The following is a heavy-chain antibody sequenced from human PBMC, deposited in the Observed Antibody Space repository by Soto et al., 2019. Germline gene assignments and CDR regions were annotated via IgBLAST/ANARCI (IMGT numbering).Heavy chain of an antibody. V-gene: IGHV4-34*01. J-gene: IGHJ4*02. CDR3: ARDKGYCSGGSCYSLLGFDY. CDR2: INHSGST. D-gene: IGHD2-15*01. Sequence: QVQLQQWGAGLLKPSETLSLTCAVYGGSFSGYYWSWIRQPPGKGREWIGEINHSGSTNYNPSLKSRVTISVDTSKNQFSLKLSSVTAADTAVYYCARDKGYCSGGSCYSLLGFDYWGQGTLVTVSS. CDR1: GGSFSGYY.